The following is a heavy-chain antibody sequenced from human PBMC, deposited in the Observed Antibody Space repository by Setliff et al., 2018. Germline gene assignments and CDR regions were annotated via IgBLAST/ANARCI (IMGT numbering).Heavy chain of an antibody. CDR3: ARGEWLLLHQTTVSNDYYYGMDV. D-gene: IGHD4-17*01. J-gene: IGHJ6*02. CDR2: INHSGGT. Sequence: KASETLSLTCAVYGGSFSGYYWSWIRQPPGKGLEWIGEINHSGGTNYNPSLKSRVTISVDTSKNQFSLKLSSVTAADTAVYYCARGEWLLLHQTTVSNDYYYGMDVWGQGTTVTVSS. CDR1: GGSFSGYY. V-gene: IGHV4-34*01.